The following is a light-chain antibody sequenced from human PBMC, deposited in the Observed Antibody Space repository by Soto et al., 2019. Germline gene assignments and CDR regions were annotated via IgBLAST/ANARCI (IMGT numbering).Light chain of an antibody. CDR2: GAS. J-gene: IGKJ1*01. CDR3: QHRNNWQWT. Sequence: EIVMTQSPATLSVSPGERATLSCRASQSVTSSYLGWYQQKPGQAPRLLIYGASSRATGIPDRFSGSGSGTDFTLTISSLEPEDFAVYYCQHRNNWQWTFGQGTKVDIK. CDR1: QSVTSSY. V-gene: IGKV3D-20*02.